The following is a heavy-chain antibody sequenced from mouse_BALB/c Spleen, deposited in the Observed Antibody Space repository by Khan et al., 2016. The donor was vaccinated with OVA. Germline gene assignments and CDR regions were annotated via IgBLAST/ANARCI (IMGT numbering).Heavy chain of an antibody. Sequence: QVQLKVSGPGLVAPSQSLSITCTVSGFSLSRYNIHWVRQPPGKGLEWLGMIWGGGGTDYNSTLKSRLNISKDNSKSQVFLKMNSLQTDDTAMYYCAKADSRYDGYYAMDYWGQGTSVTVSS. CDR3: AKADSRYDGYYAMDY. CDR2: IWGGGGT. D-gene: IGHD2-14*01. J-gene: IGHJ4*01. V-gene: IGHV2-6-4*01. CDR1: GFSLSRYN.